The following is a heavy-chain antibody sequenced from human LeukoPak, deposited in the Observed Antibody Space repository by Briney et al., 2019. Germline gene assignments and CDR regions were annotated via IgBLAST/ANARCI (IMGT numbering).Heavy chain of an antibody. V-gene: IGHV4-39*07. Sequence: SETLSLTCTVSGGSISSSSYYWGWIRQPPGKGLVWIGSIYYSGSTYYNPSLKSRVTISVDTSKNQFSLKLSSVTAADTAVYYCARGRRNWNYYYYYMDVWGKGTTVTVSS. CDR3: ARGRRNWNYYYYYMDV. J-gene: IGHJ6*03. D-gene: IGHD1-20*01. CDR2: IYYSGST. CDR1: GGSISSSSYY.